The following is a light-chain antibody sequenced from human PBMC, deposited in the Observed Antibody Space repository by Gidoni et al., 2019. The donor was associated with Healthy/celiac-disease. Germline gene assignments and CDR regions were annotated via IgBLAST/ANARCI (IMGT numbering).Light chain of an antibody. J-gene: IGLJ2*01. CDR1: SSYVGGYNY. Sequence: QSALTQHASVSGSPGQSITISCTGTSSYVGGYNYVSWYPQHPGKAPKLMIYDVSKRPSGVSNRFSGSKSGNTASLTISGLQAEDEADYYCSSDTSSSIVVFGGGTKLTVL. CDR3: SSDTSSSIVV. V-gene: IGLV2-14*01. CDR2: DVS.